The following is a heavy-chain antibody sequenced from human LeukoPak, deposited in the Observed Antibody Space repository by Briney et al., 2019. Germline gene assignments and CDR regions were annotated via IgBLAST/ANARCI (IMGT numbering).Heavy chain of an antibody. CDR3: ARQPGMTAKSWYFDL. V-gene: IGHV5-51*01. CDR1: GYTFTKYW. D-gene: IGHD2-2*01. Sequence: GESLKISCEGSGYTFTKYWIGWVRQMPGKGLEWMGIIHPGDSHTWYSPSFQGQVTISADKSISMAYLQWSSLKASDTAMYFCARQPGMTAKSWYFDLWGRGTLDTVSS. CDR2: IHPGDSHT. J-gene: IGHJ2*01.